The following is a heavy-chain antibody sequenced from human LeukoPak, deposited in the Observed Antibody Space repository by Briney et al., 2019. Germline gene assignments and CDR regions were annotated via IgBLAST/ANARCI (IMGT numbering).Heavy chain of an antibody. CDR1: GFTFSSYH. Sequence: GGSLRLSCAASGFTFSSYHMNWVRQAPGKGLEWVSSISSSSSIIYYVDSVKGRFTISRDNAKNSLYLQMNSLRAEDTALYYCSKSPNTMVRGVPLDYWGQGTLVTVSS. D-gene: IGHD3-10*01. V-gene: IGHV3-21*04. CDR3: SKSPNTMVRGVPLDY. CDR2: ISSSSSII. J-gene: IGHJ4*02.